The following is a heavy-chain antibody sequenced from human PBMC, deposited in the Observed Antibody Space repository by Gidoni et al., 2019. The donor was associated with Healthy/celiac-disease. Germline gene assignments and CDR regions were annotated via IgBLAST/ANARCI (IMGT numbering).Heavy chain of an antibody. CDR1: GFTFSSYA. CDR2: ISGSGGST. Sequence: EVQLLESGGGLVQPGGSLRLSCASSGFTFSSYAMSWVRQAPGKGLEWVAAISGSGGSTYYADSVKGRFTISRDNSKNTLYLQMNSLRAEDTAVYYCAKDSYSNPTEFDYWGQGTLVTVSS. D-gene: IGHD4-4*01. CDR3: AKDSYSNPTEFDY. V-gene: IGHV3-23*01. J-gene: IGHJ4*02.